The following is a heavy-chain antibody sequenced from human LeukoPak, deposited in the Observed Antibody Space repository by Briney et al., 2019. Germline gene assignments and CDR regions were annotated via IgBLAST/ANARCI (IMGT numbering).Heavy chain of an antibody. Sequence: GGSLRLSCAASGFTFSSYEMNWIRQAPGKGLEWISYISNSGSTKYYADSMKGRFTISRDNAKNSLYLQVNSLRAEDTALYYCARNFGGGDSSGPYYWGQGTLVTVSS. CDR2: ISNSGSTK. CDR3: ARNFGGGDSSGPYY. CDR1: GFTFSSYE. J-gene: IGHJ4*02. V-gene: IGHV3-48*03. D-gene: IGHD3-22*01.